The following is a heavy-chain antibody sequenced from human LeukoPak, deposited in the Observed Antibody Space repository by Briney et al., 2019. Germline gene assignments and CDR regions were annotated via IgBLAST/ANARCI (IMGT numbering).Heavy chain of an antibody. J-gene: IGHJ5*02. CDR2: INHSGST. V-gene: IGHV4-34*01. Sequence: SETLSLTCAVYGGSFSGYYWSWIRQPPGKGLEWIGEINHSGSTNYNPSLKSRVTISVDTSKNQFSLKLSSVTAADTAVYYCASEGQFVWGSYFVPWFDPWGQGTLVTVSS. CDR3: ASEGQFVWGSYFVPWFDP. D-gene: IGHD1-26*01. CDR1: GGSFSGYY.